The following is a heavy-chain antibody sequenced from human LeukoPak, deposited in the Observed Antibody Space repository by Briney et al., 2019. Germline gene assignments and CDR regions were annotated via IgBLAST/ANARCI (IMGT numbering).Heavy chain of an antibody. J-gene: IGHJ4*02. CDR3: ARGGNSSADY. CDR2: INHSGST. V-gene: IGHV4-34*01. D-gene: IGHD4-23*01. CDR1: GGSFSGYY. Sequence: PSETLSLTCAVYGGSFSGYYWSWIRQPPGKGLEWIGEINHSGSTNYNPSLKSRVTISVDTSKIQFSLKLSSVTAADTAVYYCARGGNSSADYWGQGTLVTVSS.